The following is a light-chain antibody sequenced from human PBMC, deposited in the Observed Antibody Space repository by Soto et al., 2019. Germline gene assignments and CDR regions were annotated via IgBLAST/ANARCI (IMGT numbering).Light chain of an antibody. CDR2: GAS. CDR3: QRYGRSPFT. Sequence: EIVWTQSPGTLSLSPGERATLSCRASQSVSSNNLAWYQQRPGQAPRVVIYGASTKATGIPERFSGSGSGTAFTLTISRLEPEDFAVYYCQRYGRSPFTFGPGIKVDIK. V-gene: IGKV3-20*01. CDR1: QSVSSNN. J-gene: IGKJ3*01.